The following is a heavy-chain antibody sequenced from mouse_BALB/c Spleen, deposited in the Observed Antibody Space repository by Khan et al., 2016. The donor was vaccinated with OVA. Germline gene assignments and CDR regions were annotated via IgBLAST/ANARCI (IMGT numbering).Heavy chain of an antibody. J-gene: IGHJ3*01. V-gene: IGHV5-12*02. CDR3: ARHDYDGIAN. D-gene: IGHD2-4*01. CDR1: GFTFSDYY. Sequence: EVELVESGGGLVQPGGSLKLSCATSGFTFSDYYMYWVRQTPEKRLEWVAYISYGGDNIYYLDTVKGRFTILRDNAKNTLYLQMSRLKSEDTAMYYCARHDYDGIANWGQGTLVTVSA. CDR2: ISYGGDNI.